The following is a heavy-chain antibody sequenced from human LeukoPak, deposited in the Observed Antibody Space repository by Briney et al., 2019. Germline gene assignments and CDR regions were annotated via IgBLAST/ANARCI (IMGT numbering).Heavy chain of an antibody. V-gene: IGHV4-59*01. Sequence: SETLSLTCTVSGGSISSYYWSWIRRPPGKGLEWIGYIYYSGSTNYNPSLKSRVTISVDTSKNQFSLKLSSVTAADAAVYYCARAFYYDSTGYYYPFNYWGQGTLVTVSS. CDR1: GGSISSYY. CDR2: IYYSGST. CDR3: ARAFYYDSTGYYYPFNY. J-gene: IGHJ4*02. D-gene: IGHD3-22*01.